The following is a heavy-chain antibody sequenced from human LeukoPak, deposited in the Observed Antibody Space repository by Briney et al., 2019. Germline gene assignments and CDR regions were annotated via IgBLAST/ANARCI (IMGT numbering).Heavy chain of an antibody. J-gene: IGHJ4*02. V-gene: IGHV3-53*01. CDR2: IHSGGNT. CDR3: AKGGVDPHPIY. D-gene: IGHD5-12*01. CDR1: GYTVSCNY. Sequence: GGSLRLSCTASGYTVSCNYMSWVRQAPGKGLEWLSVIHSGGNTYYADSVKGRFTISRDNSKNTVYLQMNSLRAEDTAVYYCAKGGVDPHPIYWGRGTLVTVSS.